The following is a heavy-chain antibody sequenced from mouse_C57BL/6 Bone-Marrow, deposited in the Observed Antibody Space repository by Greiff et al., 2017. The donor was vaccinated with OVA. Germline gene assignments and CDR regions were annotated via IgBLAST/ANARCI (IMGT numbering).Heavy chain of an antibody. CDR1: GYTFTSYW. CDR2: IDPSDSYT. CDR3: ARPGRYGPYAMDY. D-gene: IGHD1-1*01. J-gene: IGHJ4*01. V-gene: IGHV1-59*01. Sequence: QVQLKQPGAELVRPGTSVKLSCKASGYTFTSYWMHWVKQRPGQGLEWIGVIDPSDSYTNYNQKFKGKATLTVDTSSSTAYMQLSSLTSEDSAVYYCARPGRYGPYAMDYWGQGTSVTVAS.